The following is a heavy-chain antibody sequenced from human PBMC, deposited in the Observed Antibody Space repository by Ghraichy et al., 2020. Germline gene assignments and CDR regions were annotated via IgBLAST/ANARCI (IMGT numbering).Heavy chain of an antibody. V-gene: IGHV4-59*01. Sequence: TLSLTCTVSGGSISSYYWSWIQQPPGTGLEWIAYIYNSGSTKYNPSLKSRVTIAVDTSKNQLSLKLSSVTAADTAVYYCARDPSSAGSSNTWFDPWGQGTLVTVSS. CDR2: IYNSGST. CDR3: ARDPSSAGSSNTWFDP. CDR1: GGSISSYY. J-gene: IGHJ5*02. D-gene: IGHD6-13*01.